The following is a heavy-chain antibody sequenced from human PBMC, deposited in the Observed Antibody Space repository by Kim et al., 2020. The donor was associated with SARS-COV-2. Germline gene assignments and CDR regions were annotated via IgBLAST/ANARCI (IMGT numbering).Heavy chain of an antibody. V-gene: IGHV3-9*01. CDR3: AKGGGDGYNYWSYVDD. D-gene: IGHD5-12*01. Sequence: VKGRFTISRDNAKNALYLQMNSLRAEDTALYYCAKGGGDGYNYWSYVDDWGQGTLVTVSS. J-gene: IGHJ4*02.